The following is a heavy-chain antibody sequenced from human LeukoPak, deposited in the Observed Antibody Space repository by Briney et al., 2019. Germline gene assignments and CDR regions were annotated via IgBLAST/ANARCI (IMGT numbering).Heavy chain of an antibody. J-gene: IGHJ3*02. CDR3: ARAPLYYYDSSGSGAFDI. D-gene: IGHD3-22*01. V-gene: IGHV1-3*03. CDR1: GYTFTSYV. CDR2: INAGNGNT. Sequence: ASVKVSCKASGYTFTSYVMHWVRQAPGQSLEWMGWINAGNGNTKYSQEFQGRVTITRDTSASTAYMELSSLRSEDMAVYYCARAPLYYYDSSGSGAFDIWGQGTMVTVSS.